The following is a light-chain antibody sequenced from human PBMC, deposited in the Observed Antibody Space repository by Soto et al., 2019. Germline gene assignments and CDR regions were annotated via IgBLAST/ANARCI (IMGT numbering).Light chain of an antibody. V-gene: IGKV3-20*01. Sequence: EIVLTQSPGTLSLSPGERATLSCRASQSVSSSYLAWYQQKPGQAPRLLIYGASSRATGIPDRFSGSGSGSDFTLTISRLEPEDFAVYYCQQYGSSPVAFGQGTKLEIK. J-gene: IGKJ2*01. CDR3: QQYGSSPVA. CDR2: GAS. CDR1: QSVSSSY.